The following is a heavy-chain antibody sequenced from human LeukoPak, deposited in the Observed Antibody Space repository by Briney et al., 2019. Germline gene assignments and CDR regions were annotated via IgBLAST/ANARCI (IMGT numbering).Heavy chain of an antibody. V-gene: IGHV1-2*02. CDR1: GYSFTDYY. Sequence: ASVKVSCKASGYSFTDYYIHWVRQAPGQGLEWMGWIKPKSVVTNYAQNFQGRVTMTRDTSISTAYMELRRLTSDDTAVYYCAREPLVTSRGYYYHYMDVWGKGTTVTISS. D-gene: IGHD2-2*01. J-gene: IGHJ6*03. CDR3: AREPLVTSRGYYYHYMDV. CDR2: IKPKSVVT.